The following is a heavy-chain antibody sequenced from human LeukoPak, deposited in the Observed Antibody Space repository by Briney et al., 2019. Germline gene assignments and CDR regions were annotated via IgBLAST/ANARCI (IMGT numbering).Heavy chain of an antibody. CDR1: GGSCSDYY. V-gene: IGHV4-59*01. D-gene: IGHD1-1*01. Sequence: SETLSLTCTVSGGSCSDYYWSLIRQPAGKGLEWIGCSYHRGSTSYNPSLKSRVAISVDTSKNQFSLKMSSVTAADTAVYYCARDRELGYWGQGTLVTVSS. J-gene: IGHJ4*02. CDR2: SYHRGST. CDR3: ARDRELGY.